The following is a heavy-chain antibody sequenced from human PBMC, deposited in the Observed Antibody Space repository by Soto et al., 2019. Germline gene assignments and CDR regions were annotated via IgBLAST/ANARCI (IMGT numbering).Heavy chain of an antibody. Sequence: GASVKVSCKVSGYTLTELSMHWVRQAPGKGLEWSGCFNHEDVKTIYAQKLHGLVPITEDTSTNTAYMELSSLRSEDTAVYYCATDINPRNWNYPGDPWGQGTLVTVSS. V-gene: IGHV1-24*01. CDR2: FNHEDVKT. D-gene: IGHD1-7*01. CDR3: ATDINPRNWNYPGDP. J-gene: IGHJ5*02. CDR1: GYTLTELS.